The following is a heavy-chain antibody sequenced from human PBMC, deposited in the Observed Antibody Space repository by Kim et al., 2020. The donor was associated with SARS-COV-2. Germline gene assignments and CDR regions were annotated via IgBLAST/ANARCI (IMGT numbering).Heavy chain of an antibody. D-gene: IGHD3-10*01. V-gene: IGHV3-30-3*01. CDR3: ARGNYYESVSLSDYYNGMDV. CDR2: ISYYGRNK. CDR1: GLSFDDSA. J-gene: IGHJ6*02. Sequence: GGSLRLSCAASGLSFDDSAMNWVRQAPGKGLEWVAVISYYGRNKEYADSVKGRFSISRDNPKSTLSLQMNSLRVEDTAVYYCARGNYYESVSLSDYYNGMDVWGQGTTVTVSS.